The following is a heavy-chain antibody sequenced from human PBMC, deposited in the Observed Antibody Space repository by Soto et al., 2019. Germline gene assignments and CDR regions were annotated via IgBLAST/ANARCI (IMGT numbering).Heavy chain of an antibody. Sequence: GGSLRLSCAASGFSFSGYEMNWVRQAPGKGLEWVSHISGSGTTKYYADSVKGRFTISRDSAKKSLYLQVNSLRVEDTGVYYCASRVYHYGAPVYYAYYGLDVWGQGTTVTVSS. V-gene: IGHV3-48*03. CDR3: ASRVYHYGAPVYYAYYGLDV. D-gene: IGHD2-2*01. CDR2: ISGSGTTK. CDR1: GFSFSGYE. J-gene: IGHJ6*02.